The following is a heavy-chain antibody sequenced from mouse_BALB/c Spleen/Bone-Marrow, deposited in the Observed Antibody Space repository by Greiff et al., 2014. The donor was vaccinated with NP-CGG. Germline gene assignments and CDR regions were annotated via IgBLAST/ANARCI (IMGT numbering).Heavy chain of an antibody. CDR2: INPSNGRT. CDR1: GYTFTSYW. D-gene: IGHD4-1*01. J-gene: IGHJ4*01. CDR3: SREESLGDAMDY. V-gene: IGHV1S81*02. Sequence: LVESGAELVKPGASVKLSCKASGYTFTSYWMHWVKQRPGQGLEWIGEINPSNGRTNYNEKFKSKAKMTLDKSSSTSYMQLNSLRSEDYAVYYYSREESLGDAMDYWGQGTSVTVSS.